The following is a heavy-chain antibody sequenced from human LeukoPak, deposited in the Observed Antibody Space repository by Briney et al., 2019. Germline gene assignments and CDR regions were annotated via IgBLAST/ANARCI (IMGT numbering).Heavy chain of an antibody. Sequence: ASVKVSCKASGYTFMSYGISWVRQAPGQGLEWMGWIRLNNGNTNYAQKFQGRVTMTTDTSTSTAYMELRNLRSDDTAVYYCARDLRRGGPPDYWGQGTLVTVSS. CDR1: GYTFMSYG. J-gene: IGHJ4*02. CDR2: IRLNNGNT. V-gene: IGHV1-18*01. CDR3: ARDLRRGGPPDY. D-gene: IGHD3-10*01.